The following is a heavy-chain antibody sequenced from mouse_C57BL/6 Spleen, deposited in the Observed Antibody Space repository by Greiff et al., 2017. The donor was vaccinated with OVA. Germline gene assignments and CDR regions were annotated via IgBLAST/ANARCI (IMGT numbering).Heavy chain of an antibody. D-gene: IGHD1-1*01. J-gene: IGHJ4*01. CDR1: GYTFTSYW. Sequence: QVQLQQPGAELVKPGASVKLSCKASGYTFTSYWMQWVKQRPGQGLEWIGEIDPSDSYTNYNQKFKGKATLTVDTSSSTAYMQLSSLTSEDSAVYYCARGNYGYYYAMDYWGQGTSVTVSS. V-gene: IGHV1-50*01. CDR3: ARGNYGYYYAMDY. CDR2: IDPSDSYT.